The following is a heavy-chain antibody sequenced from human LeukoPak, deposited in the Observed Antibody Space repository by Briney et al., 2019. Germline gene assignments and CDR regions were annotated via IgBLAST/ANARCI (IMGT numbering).Heavy chain of an antibody. D-gene: IGHD6-13*01. Sequence: GGSLRLSGAASGFTFSSYSMNWVRQAPGKGLEWVSSISSSSSYIYYADSVKGRFTISRDNAKNSLYLQMNSLRAEDTAVYYCARGHGYSSSWYDYWGQGTLVTVSS. CDR3: ARGHGYSSSWYDY. CDR2: ISSSSSYI. V-gene: IGHV3-21*01. CDR1: GFTFSSYS. J-gene: IGHJ4*02.